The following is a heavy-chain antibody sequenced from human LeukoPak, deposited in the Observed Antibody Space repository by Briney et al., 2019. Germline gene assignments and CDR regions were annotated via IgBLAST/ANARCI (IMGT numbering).Heavy chain of an antibody. V-gene: IGHV4-34*01. J-gene: IGHJ5*02. CDR2: INHSGST. D-gene: IGHD2-8*01. CDR3: ATSPRYCTNGVCYT. CDR1: GGSFSGYY. Sequence: SETLSLTCAVYGGSFSGYYRSWIRQPPGKGLEWIGEINHSGSTNYNPSLKSRVTISVDKSKNQFSLKLSSVTAADTAVYYCATSPRYCTNGVCYTWGQGTLVTVSS.